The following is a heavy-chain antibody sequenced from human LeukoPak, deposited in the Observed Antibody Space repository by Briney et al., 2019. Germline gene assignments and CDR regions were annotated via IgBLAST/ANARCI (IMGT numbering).Heavy chain of an antibody. D-gene: IGHD3-3*01. J-gene: IGHJ1*01. CDR2: ISAYNGNT. Sequence: GASVKVSCKASGYTFTSYGISWARQAPGQGLEWIGWISAYNGNTNYAQKLQGRVTMTTDTSTSTAYMELRSLRSDDTAVYYCARSKVLRFFRGAEYFQHWGQGTLVTVSS. CDR1: GYTFTSYG. CDR3: ARSKVLRFFRGAEYFQH. V-gene: IGHV1-18*01.